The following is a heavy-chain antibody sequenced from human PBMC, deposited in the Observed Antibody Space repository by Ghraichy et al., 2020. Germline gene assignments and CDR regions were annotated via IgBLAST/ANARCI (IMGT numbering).Heavy chain of an antibody. D-gene: IGHD2-15*01. J-gene: IGHJ5*02. CDR2: IYYSGST. V-gene: IGHV4-59*08. CDR1: GGSISSYY. CDR3: ARQGPILGYCSGGSCYYWFDP. Sequence: SQTLSLTCTVSGGSISSYYWSWIRQPPGKGLEWIGYIYYSGSTNYNPSLKSRVTISVDTSKNQFSLKLSSVTAAETAVYYCARQGPILGYCSGGSCYYWFDPWGQGTLVTVSS.